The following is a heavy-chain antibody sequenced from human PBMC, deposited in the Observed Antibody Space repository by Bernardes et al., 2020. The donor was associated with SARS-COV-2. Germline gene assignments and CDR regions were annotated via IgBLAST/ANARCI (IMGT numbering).Heavy chain of an antibody. Sequence: GGSLRLSRAASGFTFSSYWMSWVRQAPGKGLEWVANIKQDGSEKYYVDSVKGRFTISRDNAKNSLYLQMNSLRAEDTAVYYCARVVLGSYYALVYYYYYGMDVWGQGTTVTVSS. D-gene: IGHD1-26*01. CDR2: IKQDGSEK. CDR3: ARVVLGSYYALVYYYYYGMDV. V-gene: IGHV3-7*01. J-gene: IGHJ6*02. CDR1: GFTFSSYW.